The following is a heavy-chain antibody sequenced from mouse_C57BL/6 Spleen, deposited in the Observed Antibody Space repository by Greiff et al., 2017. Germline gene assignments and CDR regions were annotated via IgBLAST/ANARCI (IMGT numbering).Heavy chain of an antibody. CDR1: GYTFTDYN. V-gene: IGHV1-18*01. Sequence: VQLQQSGPELVKPGASVKIPCKASGYTFTDYNMDWVKQSHGKSLEWIGDINPNNGGTIYNQKFKGKATLTVDKSSSTAYMELRSLTSEDTAVYYWARVDRAWFAYWGQGTLVTVSA. CDR2: INPNNGGT. J-gene: IGHJ3*01. CDR3: ARVDRAWFAY.